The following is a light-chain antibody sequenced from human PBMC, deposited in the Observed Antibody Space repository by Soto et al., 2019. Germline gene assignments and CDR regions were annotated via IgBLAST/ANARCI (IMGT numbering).Light chain of an antibody. CDR3: QYYDRSPWT. CDR2: GAS. Sequence: EILLTQSPGTLSLSPGERATLSCRASQSVSSTYLAWYQQKPGQAPRLLIYGASSRAAGIPDRFSASGSGTDFTLTISRLEPEDFEVYYCQYYDRSPWTFGQGTKVDIK. J-gene: IGKJ1*01. CDR1: QSVSSTY. V-gene: IGKV3-20*01.